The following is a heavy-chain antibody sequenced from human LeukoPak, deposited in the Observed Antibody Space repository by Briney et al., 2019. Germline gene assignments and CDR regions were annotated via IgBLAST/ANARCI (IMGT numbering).Heavy chain of an antibody. CDR1: GGTFSSYA. CDR2: IIPIFGTA. V-gene: IGHV1-69*13. D-gene: IGHD3-16*01. Sequence: ASVKVSCKASGGTFSSYATSWVRQAPGQGLEWMGGIIPIFGTANYAQKFQGRVTITADESTSTAYMELSSLRSEDTAVYYCARDGAPRGYFDYWGQGTLVTVSS. CDR3: ARDGAPRGYFDY. J-gene: IGHJ4*02.